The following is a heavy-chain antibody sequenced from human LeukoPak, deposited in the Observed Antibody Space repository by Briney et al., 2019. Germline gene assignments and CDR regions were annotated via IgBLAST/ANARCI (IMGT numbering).Heavy chain of an antibody. J-gene: IGHJ3*02. D-gene: IGHD4-17*01. CDR1: GYTFTGYY. Sequence: ASVKVSCKASGYTFTGYYIHWVRQAPGQGLEWMGWINPNSGGTNYAQKFQGRVTMTRDTSITTAYMELSRLRSDDTAVYYCARDSDYGDYSDAFDIWGQGTMVSVSS. CDR2: INPNSGGT. CDR3: ARDSDYGDYSDAFDI. V-gene: IGHV1-2*02.